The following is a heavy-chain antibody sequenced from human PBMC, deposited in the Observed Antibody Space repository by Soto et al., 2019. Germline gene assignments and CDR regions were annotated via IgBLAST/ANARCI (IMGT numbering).Heavy chain of an antibody. J-gene: IGHJ5*02. CDR1: GYSFTTYD. CDR3: ARTSSGTREGFDP. CDR2: INPNNGNT. V-gene: IGHV1-8*01. D-gene: IGHD1-7*01. Sequence: ASVKVSCKASGYSFTTYDINWVRQATGQGLEWTGWINPNNGNTGYAQKFQGRVTLTRTTSISTAYMELSSLRSDDTAVYYCARTSSGTREGFDPWGQGTLVTVSS.